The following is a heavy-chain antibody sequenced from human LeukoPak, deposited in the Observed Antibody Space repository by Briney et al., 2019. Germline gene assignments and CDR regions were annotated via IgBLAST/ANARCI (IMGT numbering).Heavy chain of an antibody. V-gene: IGHV1-2*02. CDR3: AREGGSSGYYQNLDY. CDR1: GYTFTGHY. CDR2: INPNSGGT. J-gene: IGHJ4*02. Sequence: ASVKVSCKASGYTFTGHYMHWVRQAPGQGLEWMGWINPNSGGTNYAQKFQGRVTMTRDTSISTAYMELSRLRSDDTAVYYCAREGGSSGYYQNLDYWGQGTLVTVSS. D-gene: IGHD3-22*01.